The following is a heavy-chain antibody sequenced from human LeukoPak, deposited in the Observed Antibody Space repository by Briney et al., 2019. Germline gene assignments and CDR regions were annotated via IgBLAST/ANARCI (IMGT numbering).Heavy chain of an antibody. CDR3: TSATSNCSSSWYYYHGMDV. D-gene: IGHD6-13*01. CDR1: GFTFSGSS. CDR2: IRSEPNSYAT. V-gene: IGHV3-73*01. Sequence: PGGSLRLSCAASGFTFSGSSMHWVRQASGKGLEWVGRIRSEPNSYATAYAASVNGRFTISRDDSKNTAYLQMNSLKTEDTAVYYCTSATSNCSSSWYYYHGMDVWGQGTTVTVSS. J-gene: IGHJ6*02.